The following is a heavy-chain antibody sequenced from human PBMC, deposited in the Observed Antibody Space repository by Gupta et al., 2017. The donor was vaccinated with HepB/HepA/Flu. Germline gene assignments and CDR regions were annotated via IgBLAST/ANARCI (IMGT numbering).Heavy chain of an antibody. CDR3: AHTERDGAGGNCYSRLFDY. CDR1: GFSLNTAEVG. V-gene: IGHV2-5*02. J-gene: IGHJ4*02. CDR2: IYWDNDK. Sequence: QITLPASGPTLVKPTQTLTLTCTFSGFSLNTAEVGVGWIRQPPGKALDWLEAIYWDNDKYYSPSLRSRLAITKDTSKNQVVLTITNMDTVDTATYYCAHTERDGAGGNCYSRLFDYWGQGSRGTVSS. D-gene: IGHD2-15*01.